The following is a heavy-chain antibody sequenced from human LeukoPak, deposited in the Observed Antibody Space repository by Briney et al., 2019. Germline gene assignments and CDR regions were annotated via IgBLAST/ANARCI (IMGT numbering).Heavy chain of an antibody. V-gene: IGHV4-59*01. CDR1: GGSISSYY. D-gene: IGHD6-19*01. J-gene: IGHJ6*02. CDR2: IYYSGST. CDR3: ARDSRTIAVAGYYYYYGMDV. Sequence: SETLSLTCTVSGGSISSYYWSWIRQPPGKGLEWIGYIYYSGSTNYNPPLKSRVTISVDTSKNQFSLKLSSVTAADTAVYYCARDSRTIAVAGYYYYYGMDVWGQGTTVTVSS.